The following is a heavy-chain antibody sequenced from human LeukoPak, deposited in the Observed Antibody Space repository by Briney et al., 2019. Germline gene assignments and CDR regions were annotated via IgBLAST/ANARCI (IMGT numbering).Heavy chain of an antibody. V-gene: IGHV3-74*01. Sequence: GGSLRLSWTVSGFTFSSYWMHWVRQAPGMGLVWVSRINTDGSTTSYADSVKGRFTISRDNAKNTLYLQVNSLRAEDTAIYYCTRVGYIDEGVDYWGQGTLVTVSS. D-gene: IGHD5-24*01. CDR3: TRVGYIDEGVDY. CDR1: GFTFSSYW. J-gene: IGHJ4*02. CDR2: INTDGSTT.